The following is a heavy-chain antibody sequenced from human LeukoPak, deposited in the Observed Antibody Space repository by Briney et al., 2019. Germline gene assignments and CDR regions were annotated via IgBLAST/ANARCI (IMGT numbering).Heavy chain of an antibody. J-gene: IGHJ4*02. Sequence: GGSLRLSCAASGFTFSSYAMSWVRQAPGKGLEWVSAISGSGGSTYYAASVKGRFTISRDNSKNTLYLQMNSLRAEDTAVYYCAKQGSAGFGELLQIDDWGQGTLVTVSS. CDR3: AKQGSAGFGELLQIDD. D-gene: IGHD3-10*01. CDR1: GFTFSSYA. CDR2: ISGSGGST. V-gene: IGHV3-23*01.